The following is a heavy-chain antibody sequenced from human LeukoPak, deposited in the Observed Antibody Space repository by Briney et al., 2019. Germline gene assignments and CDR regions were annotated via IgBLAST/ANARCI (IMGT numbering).Heavy chain of an antibody. CDR3: AKDEGRAGVAFDY. D-gene: IGHD6-19*01. CDR2: ISGSGGST. J-gene: IGHJ4*02. CDR1: GFTFSSYA. V-gene: IGHV3-23*01. Sequence: PGGSLRLSCAASGFTFSSYAMSWVRQAPGKGLEWVSAISGSGGSTYYADSVKGRFTISRDNSKNTLYLQMNSLGAEDTAVYYCAKDEGRAGVAFDYWGQGTLVTVSS.